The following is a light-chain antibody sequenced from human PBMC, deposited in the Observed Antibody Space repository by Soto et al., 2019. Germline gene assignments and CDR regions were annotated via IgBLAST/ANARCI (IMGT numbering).Light chain of an antibody. V-gene: IGKV3-11*01. J-gene: IGKJ3*01. CDR1: QSVSSY. Sequence: EIVLTQSPATLSLSPGERATLSCRASQSVSSYLAWYQQKPGQAPRLLIYDASNRATGIPARFSGSGSGTDFTLTISSLEPEDFAVYYCQQRSNWPSFGSGNKVD. CDR3: QQRSNWPS. CDR2: DAS.